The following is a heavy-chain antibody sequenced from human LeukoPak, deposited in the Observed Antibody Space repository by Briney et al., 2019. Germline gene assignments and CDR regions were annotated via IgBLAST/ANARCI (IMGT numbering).Heavy chain of an antibody. CDR3: AKVAFGYYGSGSYWGEYFDY. CDR1: GFTFSSYG. Sequence: GGSLRLSCAASGFTFSSYGMHWVRQAPGKGLEWVAVISYDGSNKYYADSVKGRFTISRDNSKNTLYLQMNSLRAEDTAVYYCAKVAFGYYGSGSYWGEYFDYWGQGTLVTVSP. V-gene: IGHV3-30*18. D-gene: IGHD3-10*01. J-gene: IGHJ4*02. CDR2: ISYDGSNK.